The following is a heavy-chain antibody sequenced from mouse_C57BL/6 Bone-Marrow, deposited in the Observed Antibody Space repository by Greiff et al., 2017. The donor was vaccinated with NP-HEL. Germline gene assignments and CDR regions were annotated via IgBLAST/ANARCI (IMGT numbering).Heavy chain of an antibody. Sequence: VQLQESGAELVRPGASVTLSCKASGYTFTDYEMHWVKQTPVHGLEWIGAIDPETGGTAYNQKFKGKAILTADKSSSTAYMELRSLTSEDSAVYYCTRGIYYDYDGFAYWGQGTLVTVSA. CDR1: GYTFTDYE. D-gene: IGHD2-4*01. CDR3: TRGIYYDYDGFAY. V-gene: IGHV1-15*01. CDR2: IDPETGGT. J-gene: IGHJ3*01.